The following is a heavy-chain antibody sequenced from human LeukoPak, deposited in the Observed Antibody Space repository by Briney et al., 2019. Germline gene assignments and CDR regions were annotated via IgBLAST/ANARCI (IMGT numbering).Heavy chain of an antibody. CDR3: ARGYSSSWYGGADNYFDY. CDR2: IYSGDNT. CDR1: GFAVTSNY. Sequence: GGSLRLSCAASGFAVTSNYMSWVRQAPGTGLEWVSVIYSGDNTYYADSVKGRFTISRDNSKNTLYLQMKSLRAEDTAVYYCARGYSSSWYGGADNYFDYWGQGTLVTVSS. V-gene: IGHV3-66*01. J-gene: IGHJ4*02. D-gene: IGHD6-13*01.